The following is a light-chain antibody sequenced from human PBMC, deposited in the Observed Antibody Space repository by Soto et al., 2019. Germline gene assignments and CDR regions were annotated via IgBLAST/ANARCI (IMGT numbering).Light chain of an antibody. V-gene: IGLV2-14*01. CDR3: SSYASSITRV. CDR2: DVS. CDR1: SSDVGGYNY. Sequence: QSVLTQPASVSGSPGQSIAISCTGTSSDVGGYNYVSWYQLHPDKAPKLIIYDVSNRPSGVSNRFSGYKSGNTASLTISGLQPEDEADYYCSSYASSITRVFGTGTKLTVL. J-gene: IGLJ1*01.